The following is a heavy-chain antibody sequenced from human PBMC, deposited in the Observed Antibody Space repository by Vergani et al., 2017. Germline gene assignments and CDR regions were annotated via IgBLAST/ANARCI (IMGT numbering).Heavy chain of an antibody. D-gene: IGHD2-15*01. CDR2: IVVGSGNT. Sequence: QMQLVQSGPEVKKPGTSVKVSCKASGFTFTSSAMQWVRQARGQRLEWIGWIVVGSGNTNYAQKFQERVTITRDMSTSTAYMELSRLRSEDTAVYYCAGGSEECSGGSCYGYYYGMDVWGQGTTVTVSS. V-gene: IGHV1-58*02. CDR1: GFTFTSSA. J-gene: IGHJ6*02. CDR3: AGGSEECSGGSCYGYYYGMDV.